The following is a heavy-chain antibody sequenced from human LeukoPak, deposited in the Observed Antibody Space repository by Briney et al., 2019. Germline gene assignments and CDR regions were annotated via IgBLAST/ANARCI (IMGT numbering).Heavy chain of an antibody. CDR1: GFTLGNYG. J-gene: IGHJ6*03. CDR3: ARGRGRNPSGYYYYMDV. D-gene: IGHD2-15*01. CDR2: VSISGENT. Sequence: GGSLRLSCAASGFTLGNYGMTWVRQAPEKGLEWVSSVSISGENTYYADSVKGRFTISRDNSKDTLYLLMGSLRADDTAVYYCARGRGRNPSGYYYYMDVWGKGTTVTISS. V-gene: IGHV3-23*05.